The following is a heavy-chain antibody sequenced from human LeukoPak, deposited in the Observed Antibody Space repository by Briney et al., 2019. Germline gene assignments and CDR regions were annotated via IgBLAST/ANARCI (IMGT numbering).Heavy chain of an antibody. CDR3: AKDHFIAAAGTDYYYGMDV. CDR1: GFTFSSYG. Sequence: GRSLRLSCAASGFTFSSYGMHWVRQAPGKGLEWVAVISYDGSNKYYADSVKGRFTISRDNSKNTLYLQMNSLRAEDTAVYYCAKDHFIAAAGTDYYYGMDVWGQGTTVTVSS. CDR2: ISYDGSNK. J-gene: IGHJ6*02. D-gene: IGHD6-13*01. V-gene: IGHV3-30*18.